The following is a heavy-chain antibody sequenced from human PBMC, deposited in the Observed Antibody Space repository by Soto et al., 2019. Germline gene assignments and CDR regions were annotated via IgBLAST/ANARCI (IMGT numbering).Heavy chain of an antibody. CDR1: GYTFTIYD. CDR2: ISAYNGNT. V-gene: IGHV1-18*01. CDR3: ARVIGYYYHMDV. J-gene: IGHJ6*02. Sequence: QVQLVQSGGEVKKPGASVKVSCKASGYTFTIYDLSWVRQAPGQGLEWMGRISAYNGNTNYAQNLQGRVTMTTDTSTSTAYMELRSLRSDDTAVYYCARVIGYYYHMDVWGQGTTVTVSS. D-gene: IGHD3-22*01.